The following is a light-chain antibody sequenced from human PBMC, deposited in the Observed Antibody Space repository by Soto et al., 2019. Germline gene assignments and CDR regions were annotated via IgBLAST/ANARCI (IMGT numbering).Light chain of an antibody. Sequence: DIQMTQSPSTLSASVGDRVTITCRASQSITDWLAWYQQKPGKAPKLLIYKASNLEAGVPSRFSGSGSGTDFTLTISSLQPDDFATYYCQYWDDYSWTFGQGTKVEIK. CDR1: QSITDW. J-gene: IGKJ1*01. CDR2: KAS. CDR3: QYWDDYSWT. V-gene: IGKV1-5*03.